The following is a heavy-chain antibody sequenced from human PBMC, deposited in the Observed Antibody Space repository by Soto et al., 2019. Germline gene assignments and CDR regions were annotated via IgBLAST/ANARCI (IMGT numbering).Heavy chain of an antibody. CDR2: INHSGST. J-gene: IGHJ4*02. V-gene: IGHV4-34*01. CDR3: ARGRPSEEHYDYIWGSYRYDY. CDR1: GGSFSGYY. D-gene: IGHD3-16*02. Sequence: SETLSLTCAVHGGSFSGYYWSWIRQPPGKGLEWIGEINHSGSTNYNPSLKSRVTISVDTSKNQFSLKLSSVTAADTAVYYCARGRPSEEHYDYIWGSYRYDYWGQGTLVTVSS.